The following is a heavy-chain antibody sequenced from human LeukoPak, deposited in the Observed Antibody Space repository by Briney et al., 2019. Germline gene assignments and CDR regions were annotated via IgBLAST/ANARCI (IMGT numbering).Heavy chain of an antibody. V-gene: IGHV3-23*01. CDR3: AKDLKPAAGPFDY. Sequence: GSLRLSCAASGFTFTSYAMSWVRQAPGKGLEWVSAISGSGGSTYYADSVKGRFTISRDRSKNTLYLQMNSLRAEDTAVYYCAKDLKPAAGPFDYWGQGTLVTVSS. CDR2: ISGSGGST. J-gene: IGHJ4*02. D-gene: IGHD6-13*01. CDR1: GFTFTSYA.